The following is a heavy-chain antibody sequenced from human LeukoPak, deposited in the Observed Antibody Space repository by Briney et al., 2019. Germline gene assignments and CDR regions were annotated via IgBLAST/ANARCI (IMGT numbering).Heavy chain of an antibody. V-gene: IGHV4-31*03. Sequence: ASETLSLTCTVSAGSISSGGYYWGWIRQHPGKGLEWIGYIYYSGSTYYNPSLKSRVTISVDTSKNQFSLKLSSVTAADTAVYYCARDPPHTANYYYYMDVWGKGTTVTVSS. CDR1: AGSISSGGYY. CDR3: ARDPPHTANYYYYMDV. J-gene: IGHJ6*03. D-gene: IGHD5-18*01. CDR2: IYYSGST.